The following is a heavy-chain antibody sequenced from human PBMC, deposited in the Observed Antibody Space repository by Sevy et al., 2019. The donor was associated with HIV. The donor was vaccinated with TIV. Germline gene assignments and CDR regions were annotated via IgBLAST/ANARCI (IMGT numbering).Heavy chain of an antibody. CDR1: GGSFSGYF. V-gene: IGHV4-34*01. CDR3: ARSRQAYVVVVPSTVPFDY. CDR2: INHTGTL. D-gene: IGHD2-2*01. Sequence: SETLSLTCAVYGGSFSGYFWNWIRQSPGKGLEWIGEINHTGTLKYNPSLKSRVTISVDASKNQLSLHLSSVTAADTAIYYCARSRQAYVVVVPSTVPFDYWGQGTLVTVSS. J-gene: IGHJ4*02.